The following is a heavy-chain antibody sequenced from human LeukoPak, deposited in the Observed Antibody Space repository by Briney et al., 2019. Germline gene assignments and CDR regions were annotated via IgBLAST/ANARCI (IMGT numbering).Heavy chain of an antibody. V-gene: IGHV3-30-3*01. CDR3: AKAYYDILSPGDY. CDR2: ISFDGTNK. D-gene: IGHD3-9*01. J-gene: IGHJ4*02. CDR1: GFTFSSYA. Sequence: GGSLRLSCAASGFTFSSYAMHWVRQAPGKGLEWVAVISFDGTNKYYADSVKGRFTISRDNSKDTLYLQMNSLRAEDTAVYYCAKAYYDILSPGDYWGQGTLVTVSS.